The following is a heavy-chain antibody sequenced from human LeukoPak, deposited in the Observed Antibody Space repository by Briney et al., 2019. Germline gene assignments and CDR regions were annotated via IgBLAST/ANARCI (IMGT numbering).Heavy chain of an antibody. CDR2: INWNGGST. CDR3: ARDETNIVATIRGPGWYFDL. D-gene: IGHD5-12*01. Sequence: GGSLRLSCAASGYTFDDYGMGWVRQAPGKGLEWVSGINWNGGSTGYADSVRGRFTISRDNAKNSLYLQMNSLRAEDTALYHCARDETNIVATIRGPGWYFDLWGRGTLVTVSS. CDR1: GYTFDDYG. V-gene: IGHV3-20*01. J-gene: IGHJ2*01.